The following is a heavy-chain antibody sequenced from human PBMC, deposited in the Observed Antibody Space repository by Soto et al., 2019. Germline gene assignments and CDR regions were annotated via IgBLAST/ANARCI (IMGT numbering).Heavy chain of an antibody. J-gene: IGHJ4*02. V-gene: IGHV3-23*01. D-gene: IGHD2-2*01. CDR2: ISGSGGST. CDR3: AKPRYCSSTSCYYYFDY. CDR1: VFTFSSYA. Sequence: PGGSLRLSCAASVFTFSSYAMSWVRQAPGKGLEWVSAISGSGGSTYYADSVKGRFTISRDNSKNTLYLQMNSLRAEDTAVYYCAKPRYCSSTSCYYYFDYWGQGTLVTVSS.